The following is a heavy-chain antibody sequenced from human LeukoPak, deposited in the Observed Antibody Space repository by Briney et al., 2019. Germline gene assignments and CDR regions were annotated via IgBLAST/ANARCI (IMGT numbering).Heavy chain of an antibody. V-gene: IGHV3-23*01. Sequence: GGSLRLSCAASGFDLTTYAMTWVRQAPAKGLEWVSSIRIGGGGTYYAESVKGRFTISRDNSENTLHLQMNNPRVEDTARYFCARCMVLSQGWCDWFDPWGQGTLVTVSS. D-gene: IGHD4/OR15-4a*01. J-gene: IGHJ5*02. CDR1: GFDLTTYA. CDR3: ARCMVLSQGWCDWFDP. CDR2: IRIGGGGT.